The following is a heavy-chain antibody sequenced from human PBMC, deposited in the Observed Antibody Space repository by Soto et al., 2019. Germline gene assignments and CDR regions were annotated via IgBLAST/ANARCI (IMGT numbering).Heavy chain of an antibody. CDR2: IRSKPYGETT. V-gene: IGHV3-49*03. Sequence: GGSLRLSCTASGFTFGDFAMSWFRQTPGKGLEWVAFIRSKPYGETTEYAASVKGRFSISRDDSKSTAYLQMNSLKTEDTGVYYCAKDLLYGSGTTFHYWGQGTLVTVS. CDR1: GFTFGDFA. D-gene: IGHD3-10*01. J-gene: IGHJ4*02. CDR3: AKDLLYGSGTTFHY.